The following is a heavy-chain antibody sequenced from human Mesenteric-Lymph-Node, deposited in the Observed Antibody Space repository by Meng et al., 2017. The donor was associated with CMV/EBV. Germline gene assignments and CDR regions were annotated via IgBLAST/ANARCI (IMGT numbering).Heavy chain of an antibody. CDR3: ARDHPTIFGANWFDP. CDR2: ISAYNGNT. D-gene: IGHD3-3*01. J-gene: IGHJ5*02. Sequence: ASVKVSCKASGYTFTSYGISWVRQAPGQGLEWMGWISAYNGNTNYAQKLQGRVTMTTDTSTSTAYMELRSLRSEDTAVYYCARDHPTIFGANWFDPWGQGTLVTVSS. V-gene: IGHV1-18*01. CDR1: GYTFTSYG.